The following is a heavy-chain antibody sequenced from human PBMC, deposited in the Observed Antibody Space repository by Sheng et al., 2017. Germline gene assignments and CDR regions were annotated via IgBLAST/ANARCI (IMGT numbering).Heavy chain of an antibody. V-gene: IGHV3-30*18. CDR2: ISYDGSNK. CDR3: AKDPGVAYVSHYFDY. Sequence: QVQLVESGGGVVQPGRSLRLSCAASGFTFSSYGMHWVRQAPGKGLEWVAVISYDGSNKYYADSVKGRFTISRDNSKNTLYLQMNSLRAEDTAVYYCAKDPGVAYVSHYFDYWG. D-gene: IGHD2-8*02. CDR1: GFTFSSYG. J-gene: IGHJ4*01.